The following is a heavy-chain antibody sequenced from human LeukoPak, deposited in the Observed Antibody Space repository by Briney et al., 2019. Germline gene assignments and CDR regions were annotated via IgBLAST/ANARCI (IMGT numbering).Heavy chain of an antibody. J-gene: IGHJ3*02. CDR1: GFTFSSYG. Sequence: PGGSLRLSCAASGFTFSSYGMHWVRQAPGKGLEWVAVIWYDGSNKYYADSVKDRFTISRDNSKNTLYLQMNSLRAEDTAVYYCARGRLRYFDWLPKDDAFDIWGQGTMVTVSS. D-gene: IGHD3-9*01. CDR3: ARGRLRYFDWLPKDDAFDI. V-gene: IGHV3-33*01. CDR2: IWYDGSNK.